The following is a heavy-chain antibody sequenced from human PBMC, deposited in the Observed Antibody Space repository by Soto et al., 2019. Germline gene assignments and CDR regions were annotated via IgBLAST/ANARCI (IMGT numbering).Heavy chain of an antibody. Sequence: GGSLRLSCAASGFTVSSNYMSWVRQAPGKGLEWVSVIYSGGSTYYADSVKGRFTISRDNSKNTLYLQMNSLRAEDTAVYYCARAQRGYSGYDYLDYFDYWGQGTLVTVSS. V-gene: IGHV3-66*01. CDR2: IYSGGST. CDR3: ARAQRGYSGYDYLDYFDY. J-gene: IGHJ4*02. D-gene: IGHD5-12*01. CDR1: GFTVSSNY.